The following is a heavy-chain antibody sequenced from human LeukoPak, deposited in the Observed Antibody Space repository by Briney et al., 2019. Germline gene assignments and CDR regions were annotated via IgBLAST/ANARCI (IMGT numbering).Heavy chain of an antibody. CDR3: ARSDYGGWFGEVFGTYFDY. D-gene: IGHD3-10*01. V-gene: IGHV4-34*01. Sequence: SETLSLTCAVYGGSFSGYYWSRIRQPPGKGLEWIGSIYHSGRTHYSPSLQSRVTISVDTSNNQVSLKLNSVIAADTAVHSCARSDYGGWFGEVFGTYFDYWGQGILVTVSS. CDR1: GGSFSGYY. CDR2: IYHSGRT. J-gene: IGHJ4*02.